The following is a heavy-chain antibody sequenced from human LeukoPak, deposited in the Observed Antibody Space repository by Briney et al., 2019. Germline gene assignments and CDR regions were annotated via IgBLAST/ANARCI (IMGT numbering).Heavy chain of an antibody. Sequence: TGGSLRLSCAASGFTFSDYYMSWIRQAPGKGLEWVSYISSSGSTIYYADSVKGRFTISRDNAKNSLYLQMNSLRAEDTAVYYCTTEYYYDSSGYYYFDYWGQGTLVTVSS. D-gene: IGHD3-22*01. V-gene: IGHV3-11*04. CDR3: TTEYYYDSSGYYYFDY. J-gene: IGHJ4*02. CDR1: GFTFSDYY. CDR2: ISSSGSTI.